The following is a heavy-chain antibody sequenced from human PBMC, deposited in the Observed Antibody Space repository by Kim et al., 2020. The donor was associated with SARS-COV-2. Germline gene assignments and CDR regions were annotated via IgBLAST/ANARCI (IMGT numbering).Heavy chain of an antibody. CDR2: ISDDGTRK. CDR3: AKERGHMEPLDY. Sequence: GGSLRLSCAASGFTFNTYAIHWVRQAPVKGLQWLAVISDDGTRKYYADSVKGRFTISRDNSKNTLYLQMNSLRLEDTAVYFCAKERGHMEPLDYWGQGTLVTVSS. J-gene: IGHJ4*02. V-gene: IGHV3-30*18. CDR1: GFTFNTYA. D-gene: IGHD2-21*01.